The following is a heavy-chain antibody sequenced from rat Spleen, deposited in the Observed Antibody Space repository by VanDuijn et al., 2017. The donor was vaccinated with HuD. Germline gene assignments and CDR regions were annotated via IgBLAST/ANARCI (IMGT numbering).Heavy chain of an antibody. CDR1: GFTFSDYN. J-gene: IGHJ2*01. D-gene: IGHD1-1*01. CDR2: ISYDGSST. Sequence: EVQLVESGGGLVQPGRSLKLSCAASGFTFSDYNMAWVRQAPKKGLEWVATISYDGSSTYYRDSVKGRFTISRDNAQNTLYLQMSRLGSEDTATYYCARRYYSGFDYWGQGVMVTVSS. CDR3: ARRYYSGFDY. V-gene: IGHV5-7*01.